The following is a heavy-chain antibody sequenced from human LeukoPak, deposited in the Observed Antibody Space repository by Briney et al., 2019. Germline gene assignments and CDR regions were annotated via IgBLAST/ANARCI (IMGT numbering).Heavy chain of an antibody. CDR2: ISSGGSSI. CDR1: GFTFSSYT. Sequence: GGSLRLSCAASGFTFSSYTMNWVRQAPEKGLEWVSSISSGGSSIFYADSVKGRFTISRDNSENTLYLQMKSLRAEDTAVYYCARGDGYNFFDYWGQGTLVIVSS. D-gene: IGHD5-24*01. V-gene: IGHV3-21*04. J-gene: IGHJ4*02. CDR3: ARGDGYNFFDY.